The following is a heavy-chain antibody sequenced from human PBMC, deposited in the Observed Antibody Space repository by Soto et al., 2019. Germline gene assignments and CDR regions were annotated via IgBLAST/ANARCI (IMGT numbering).Heavy chain of an antibody. D-gene: IGHD2-15*01. J-gene: IGHJ6*02. Sequence: GGSLRLSCAASGFTFSSYEMNWVRQAPGKGLEWVSYISSSGSTIYYADSVKGRFTISRDNAKNSLCLQMNSLRAEDTAVYYCAREVAQRGNYGMDVWGPGTTVTVSS. CDR3: AREVAQRGNYGMDV. CDR2: ISSSGSTI. V-gene: IGHV3-48*03. CDR1: GFTFSSYE.